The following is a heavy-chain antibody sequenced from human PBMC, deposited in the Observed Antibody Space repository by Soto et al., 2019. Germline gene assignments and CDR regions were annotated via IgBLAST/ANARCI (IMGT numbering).Heavy chain of an antibody. CDR3: ATSYGSGSRPFDS. V-gene: IGHV1-69*02. J-gene: IGHJ4*02. CDR2: IIPMVGMS. Sequence: QVQLVQSGAEVKKPGSSVKVSCKASGDTFNFYTFSWVRQAPGQGLEWMGRIIPMVGMSNYAQKFQGRVTIIADRYTNTTYMQLSSLRSEDTALYYCATSYGSGSRPFDSWGQGTPVTVSS. CDR1: GDTFNFYT. D-gene: IGHD3-10*01.